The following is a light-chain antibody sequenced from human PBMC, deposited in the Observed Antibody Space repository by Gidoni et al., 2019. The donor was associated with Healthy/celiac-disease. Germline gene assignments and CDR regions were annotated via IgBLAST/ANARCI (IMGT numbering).Light chain of an antibody. CDR2: AAS. CDR1: HGISNY. J-gene: IGKJ3*01. CDR3: QNKDGAPFT. Sequence: DIQMTHSPSSLYASVGDRVTITCRASHGISNYSAWYTQKPGRVPKPLIYAASTWQPGVPSRFSGSGSGTDFTLTIGSLQPKDVASYYGQNKDGAPFTFGPGTKVDFK. V-gene: IGKV1-27*01.